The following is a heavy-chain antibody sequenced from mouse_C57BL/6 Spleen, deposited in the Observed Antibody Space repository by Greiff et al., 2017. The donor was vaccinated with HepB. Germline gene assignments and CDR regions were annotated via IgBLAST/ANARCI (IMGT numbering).Heavy chain of an antibody. V-gene: IGHV7-3*01. J-gene: IGHJ4*01. CDR3: ARSPDYYYAMDY. D-gene: IGHD2-4*01. Sequence: EVKVVESGGGLVQPGGSLSLSCAASGFTFTDYYMSWVRQPPGKALEWLGFIRNKANGYTTEYSASVKGRFTISRDNSQSILYLQMNALRAEDSATYFCARSPDYYYAMDYWGQGTSVTVSS. CDR2: IRNKANGYTT. CDR1: GFTFTDYY.